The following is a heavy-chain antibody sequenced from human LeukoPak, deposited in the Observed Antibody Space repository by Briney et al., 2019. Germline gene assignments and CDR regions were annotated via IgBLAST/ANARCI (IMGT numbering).Heavy chain of an antibody. J-gene: IGHJ3*02. D-gene: IGHD3-9*01. CDR1: GYTFTSYG. V-gene: IGHV1-18*01. Sequence: ASVKVSCKASGYTFTSYGISWVRQAPGQGLEWMGWISAYNGNTNYAQKLQGRVTMTTDTSTSTAYMELRSLRSDDTAVYYCASPDILTGYHSGAFDIWGQGTMVTASS. CDR3: ASPDILTGYHSGAFDI. CDR2: ISAYNGNT.